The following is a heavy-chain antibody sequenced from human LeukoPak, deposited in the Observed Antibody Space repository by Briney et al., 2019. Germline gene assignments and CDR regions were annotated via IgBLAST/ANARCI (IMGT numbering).Heavy chain of an antibody. CDR1: GYIFTSYD. CDR3: ARQQLVPNWFDP. CDR2: IRSNDGHT. D-gene: IGHD6-13*01. V-gene: IGHV1-18*01. J-gene: IGHJ5*02. Sequence: GASVKVSCKASGYIFTSYDISWVRQAPGQGLEWMGWIRSNDGHTKYAQKFQGRVTMTMDTFTTTFYMELRSLTSDDTDMYYCARQQLVPNWFDPWGQGTLVTVSS.